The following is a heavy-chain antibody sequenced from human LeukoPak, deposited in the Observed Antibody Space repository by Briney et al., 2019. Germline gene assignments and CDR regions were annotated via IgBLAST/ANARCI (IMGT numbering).Heavy chain of an antibody. CDR2: IYYSGRT. CDR1: GDSINSYY. D-gene: IGHD1-1*01. Sequence: SETLSLTCTVSGDSINSYYWSWIRQPPGKGLEWIGYIYYSGRTNYNPSLKSRVTVSVDTSKNQVFMNLTSVTAADTATYYCARLPVEPTTRGAFDIWGQGTIVTVSS. V-gene: IGHV4-59*12. J-gene: IGHJ3*02. CDR3: ARLPVEPTTRGAFDI.